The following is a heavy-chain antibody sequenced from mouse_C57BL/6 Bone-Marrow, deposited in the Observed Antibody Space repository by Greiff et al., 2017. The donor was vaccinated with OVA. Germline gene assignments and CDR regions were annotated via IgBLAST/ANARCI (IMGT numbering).Heavy chain of an antibody. V-gene: IGHV1-78*01. Sequence: QVQLQQSDAELVTPGASVKISCKVSGYTFTDHTIHWMKQRPEQGLEWIGYIYPGDGRTKYNEQFKGKGTLNADKSTSAAYMQLSSLTSEDSAVYFCTRGYEYYFDYWGQGTTLTVSS. CDR3: TRGYEYYFDY. CDR1: GYTFTDHT. CDR2: IYPGDGRT. D-gene: IGHD2-3*01. J-gene: IGHJ2*01.